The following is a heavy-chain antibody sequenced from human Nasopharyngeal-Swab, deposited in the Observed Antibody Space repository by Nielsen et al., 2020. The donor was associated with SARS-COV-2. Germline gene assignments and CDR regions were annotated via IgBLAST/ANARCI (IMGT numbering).Heavy chain of an antibody. CDR3: ARHGQGITIFGVVSRYGMDV. V-gene: IGHV4-39*01. CDR2: IYYSGST. D-gene: IGHD3-3*01. Sequence: SETLSLTCTVSGGSFSSSSSYWGWIRQHPGKGLEWIGYIYYSGSTYYNPSLKSRVTISVDTSKNQFSLKLSSVTAADTAVYYCARHGQGITIFGVVSRYGMDVWGQGTTVTVSS. J-gene: IGHJ6*02. CDR1: GGSFSSSSSY.